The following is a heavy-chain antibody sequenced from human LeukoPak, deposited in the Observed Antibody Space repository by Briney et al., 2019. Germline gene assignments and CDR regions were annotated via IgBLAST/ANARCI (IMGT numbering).Heavy chain of an antibody. D-gene: IGHD6-19*01. CDR3: AKDRIAVAGPPLDWFDP. V-gene: IGHV3-23*01. CDR2: ISGSGGST. Sequence: AGGSLRLSCAASGFTFSSYAMSWVRQAPGKGLEWVSAISGSGGSTYYADSVKGRFTVSRDNSKNTLYLQMNSLRAEDTAVYYCAKDRIAVAGPPLDWFDPWGQGTLVTVSS. J-gene: IGHJ5*02. CDR1: GFTFSSYA.